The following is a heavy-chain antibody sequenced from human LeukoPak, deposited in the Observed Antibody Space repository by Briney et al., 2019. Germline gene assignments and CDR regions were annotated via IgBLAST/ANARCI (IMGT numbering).Heavy chain of an antibody. CDR3: ASTVSSGWSYFDY. CDR2: TNHSGST. CDR1: GGSFSGYY. J-gene: IGHJ4*02. D-gene: IGHD6-19*01. Sequence: SETLSLTCAVYGGSFSGYYWSWIRQPPGKGLEWIGETNHSGSTNYSPSLKSRVTISVDTSKNQFSLKLSSVTAADTAVYYCASTVSSGWSYFDYWGQGTLVTVSS. V-gene: IGHV4-34*01.